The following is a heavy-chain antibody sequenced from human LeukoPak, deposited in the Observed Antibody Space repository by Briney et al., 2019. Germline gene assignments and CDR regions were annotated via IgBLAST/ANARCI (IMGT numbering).Heavy chain of an antibody. CDR2: IWYDGSNK. CDR1: GFIFSNYG. V-gene: IGHV3-33*08. Sequence: GGSLRLSCAASGFIFSNYGMHWVRQAPGKGLEWVAVIWYDGSNKYYADSVKGRFTISRDNSKNTLYLQVNSLRAEDTAVYYCARESLRGVSSPLDYWGQGTLVTVSS. CDR3: ARESLRGVSSPLDY. J-gene: IGHJ4*02. D-gene: IGHD3-10*01.